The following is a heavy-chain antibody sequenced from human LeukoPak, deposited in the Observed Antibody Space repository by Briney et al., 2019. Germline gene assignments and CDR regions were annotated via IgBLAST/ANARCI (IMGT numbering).Heavy chain of an antibody. V-gene: IGHV3-23*01. CDR1: GFTFSSYA. CDR2: ISGSGGST. Sequence: PGGSLRLSCAASGFTFSSYAMSWVRQAPGKGLEWVSAISGSGGSTYYADSVKGRFTISRDNSKNTLYLQMNSLRAEDTAVYYCARETYYYDSSGYFDNWGQGTLVTVSS. J-gene: IGHJ4*02. CDR3: ARETYYYDSSGYFDN. D-gene: IGHD3-22*01.